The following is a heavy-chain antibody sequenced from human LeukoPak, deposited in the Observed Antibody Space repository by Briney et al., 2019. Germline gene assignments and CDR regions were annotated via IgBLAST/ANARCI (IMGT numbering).Heavy chain of an antibody. D-gene: IGHD4-17*01. CDR1: GGSISSSSYY. J-gene: IGHJ3*02. CDR2: IYYSGST. CDR3: ARGDGDYLTNGAFDI. Sequence: PSETLSLTCTVSGGSISSSSYYWGWIRQPPGKGLEWIGSIYYSGSTYYNPSLKSRVTISVDTSKNQFSLKLSSVTAADTAVYYCARGDGDYLTNGAFDIWGQGTMVTVSS. V-gene: IGHV4-39*07.